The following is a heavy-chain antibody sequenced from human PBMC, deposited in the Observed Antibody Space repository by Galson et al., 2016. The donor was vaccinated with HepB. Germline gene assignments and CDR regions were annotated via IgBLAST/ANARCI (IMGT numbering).Heavy chain of an antibody. CDR1: GLSFTKYD. CDR3: AREVPDTYTRGRAYDY. CDR2: IGTTGDT. Sequence: SLRLSCAASGLSFTKYDMHWVRQATGKGLEWVAAIGTTGDTYYSGSVKGRFTISRDNAKNSLYLQMTSLRAEDTAVYYCAREVPDTYTRGRAYDYWGQGTLVTVSS. D-gene: IGHD3-16*01. J-gene: IGHJ4*02. V-gene: IGHV3-13*01.